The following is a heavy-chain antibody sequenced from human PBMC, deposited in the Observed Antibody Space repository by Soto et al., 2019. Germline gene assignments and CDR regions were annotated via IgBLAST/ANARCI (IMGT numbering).Heavy chain of an antibody. D-gene: IGHD3-3*01. CDR1: GGSMSSYY. Sequence: SETLSLTCTVSGGSMSSYYWTWIRQPAGKGLEWIGRVYSSGGTHYNPSLKSRVTISLDTSKNQFSLRLLSVTAADTAVYYCARGQRFSDWFDPWGQGTLVTVSS. J-gene: IGHJ5*02. V-gene: IGHV4-4*07. CDR3: ARGQRFSDWFDP. CDR2: VYSSGGT.